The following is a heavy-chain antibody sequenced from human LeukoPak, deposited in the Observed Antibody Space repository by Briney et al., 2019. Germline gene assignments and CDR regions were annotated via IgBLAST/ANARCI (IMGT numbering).Heavy chain of an antibody. CDR1: GFTFSSYW. D-gene: IGHD3-9*01. J-gene: IGHJ6*02. Sequence: GGSLRLSCAASGFTFSSYWMSWVRQAPGKGLEWVANIKQDGSEKYYVDSVKGRFTISRDNAKNSLYLQMNSLRAEDTAVYYCARDRYAFWSGSTYYDILTGYYNDYYGMDVWGQGTTVTVSS. V-gene: IGHV3-7*01. CDR3: ARDRYAFWSGSTYYDILTGYYNDYYGMDV. CDR2: IKQDGSEK.